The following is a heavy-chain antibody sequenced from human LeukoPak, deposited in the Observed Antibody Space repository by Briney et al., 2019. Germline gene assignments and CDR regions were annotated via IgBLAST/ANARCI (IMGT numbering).Heavy chain of an antibody. CDR3: AKDNSYGYYYFDY. D-gene: IGHD5-18*01. CDR2: ISGSGGST. J-gene: IGHJ4*02. V-gene: IGHV3-23*01. CDR1: GFTVSSNY. Sequence: GGSLRLSCAASGFTVSSNYMSWVRQAPGKGLEWVSAISGSGGSTYYADSVKGRFTISRDNSKNTLYLQMNSLRAEDTAVYYCAKDNSYGYYYFDYWGQGTLVTVSS.